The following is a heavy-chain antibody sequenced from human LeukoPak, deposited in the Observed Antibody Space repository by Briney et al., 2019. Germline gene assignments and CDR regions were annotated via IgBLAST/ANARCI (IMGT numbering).Heavy chain of an antibody. J-gene: IGHJ4*02. CDR1: EFTVSSNS. CDR3: ARRAGEYSHPYDY. Sequence: HTGGSLRLSCTVSEFTVSSNSMSWVRQAPGKGLEWVSFDSVKGRFTISRDNSKNTLYLQMNSLRADDTAVYYCARRAGEYSHPYDYWGQGTLVTVSS. V-gene: IGHV3-53*01. D-gene: IGHD4-17*01.